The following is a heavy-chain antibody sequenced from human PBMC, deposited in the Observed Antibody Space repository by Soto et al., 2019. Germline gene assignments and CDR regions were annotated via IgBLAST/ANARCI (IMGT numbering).Heavy chain of an antibody. J-gene: IGHJ5*02. CDR2: IKSKTAGGTT. CDR3: TTGRRDLLS. Sequence: EVQLVESGGGLVKPGGSLRLSCAASGFTFSNAWMNWVRQAPGKGLEWVGRIKSKTAGGTTDYAAPVKDRFTISRDDSTHTLLLQMTSLKTEDPAVYYCTTGRRDLLSWGQGTLVTVSS. CDR1: GFTFSNAW. V-gene: IGHV3-15*07.